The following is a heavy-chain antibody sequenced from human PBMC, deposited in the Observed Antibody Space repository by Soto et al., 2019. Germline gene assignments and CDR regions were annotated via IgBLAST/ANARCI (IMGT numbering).Heavy chain of an antibody. Sequence: SETLSLTCTVSGGSISSGGYYWSWIRQHPGKGLEWIGYIYYSGITYNNPSLKSRVTISVDTSKNQFSLKLSSVTAADAAVYYCARDRVAAAGMDVWGQGTTVTVSS. CDR1: GGSISSGGYY. CDR2: IYYSGIT. D-gene: IGHD6-13*01. V-gene: IGHV4-31*03. CDR3: ARDRVAAAGMDV. J-gene: IGHJ6*02.